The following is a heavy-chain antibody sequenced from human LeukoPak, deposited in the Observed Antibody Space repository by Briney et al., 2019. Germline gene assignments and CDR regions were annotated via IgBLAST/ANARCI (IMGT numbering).Heavy chain of an antibody. CDR3: ARGSWFDP. V-gene: IGHV6-1*01. J-gene: IGHJ5*02. Sequence: SQTLSLTCAISGDSVSSNRSSWNWIRQSPSRGLEWLGRTYYRSKWYNAYAVSVKSRITIKSDTSKNQFSLQLNSVTPEDTAVYYCARGSWFDPWGQGTLVTVSS. CDR2: TYYRSKWYN. CDR1: GDSVSSNRSS.